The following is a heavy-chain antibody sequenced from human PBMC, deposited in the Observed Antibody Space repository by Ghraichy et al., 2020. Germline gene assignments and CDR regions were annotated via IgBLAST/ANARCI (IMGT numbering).Heavy chain of an antibody. J-gene: IGHJ4*02. D-gene: IGHD3-3*01. CDR2: ISAYTGST. CDR3: ARGGSGYADY. CDR1: GYTFDNYG. V-gene: IGHV1-18*01. Sequence: ASVKVSCKASGYTFDNYGIGWVRQAPGQGLEWMGWISAYTGSTHYAQKFQDRVTMNTDTSTSTAHLELRSLSSDETAVYYCARGGSGYADYWGRGTLVTVSS.